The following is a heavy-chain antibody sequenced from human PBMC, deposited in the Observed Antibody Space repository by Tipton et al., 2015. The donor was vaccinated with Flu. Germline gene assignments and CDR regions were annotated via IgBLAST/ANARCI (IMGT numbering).Heavy chain of an antibody. CDR1: GYTFTSYY. J-gene: IGHJ4*02. CDR3: ARVGGSGYELGRVFAY. CDR2: INPSGGST. V-gene: IGHV1-46*01. D-gene: IGHD6-25*01. Sequence: QLVQSGAEVKKPGASVKVSCKASGYTFTSYYMHWVRQAPGQGLEWMGIINPSGGSTSYAQKFQGRVTRTRDTSTSTVYMELSSRRAGGPAVSSCARVGGSGYELGRVFAYGGQGTLAPVSS.